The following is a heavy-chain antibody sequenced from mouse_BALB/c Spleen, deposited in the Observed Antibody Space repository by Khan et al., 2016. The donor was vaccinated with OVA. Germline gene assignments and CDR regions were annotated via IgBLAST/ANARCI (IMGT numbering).Heavy chain of an antibody. D-gene: IGHD2-1*01. CDR1: GFSFSSYT. Sequence: VQLKESGGGLVNPGGSLKLSCAASGFSFSSYTMSWVRQTPEKRLEWVATISSGSTYTYYPDSVKDRFTISRDNAKNTLYLQMSSLKSEDTAMYYCTRDGNYAHWYFDVWGAGTTVTVSS. CDR3: TRDGNYAHWYFDV. V-gene: IGHV5-6-4*01. CDR2: ISSGSTYT. J-gene: IGHJ1*01.